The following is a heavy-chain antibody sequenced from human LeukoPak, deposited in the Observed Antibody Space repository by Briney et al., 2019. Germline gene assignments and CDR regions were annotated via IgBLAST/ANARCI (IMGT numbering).Heavy chain of an antibody. CDR1: GFTFSSYS. CDR2: ISSSSYI. D-gene: IGHD3-3*01. J-gene: IGHJ5*02. V-gene: IGHV3-21*01. Sequence: GGSLRLSCAASGFTFSSYSMNWVRQAPGKGLEWVSSISSSSYIYYADSVKGRFTISRDNVKNSLYLQMNSLRAEDTAVYYCAREGYDFWSGPNWFDPWGQGTLVTVSS. CDR3: AREGYDFWSGPNWFDP.